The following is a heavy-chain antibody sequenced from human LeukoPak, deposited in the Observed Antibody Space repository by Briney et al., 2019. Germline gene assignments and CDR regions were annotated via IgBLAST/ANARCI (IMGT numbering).Heavy chain of an antibody. Sequence: SETLSLTCTVSGGSISSSSYYWGWIRQPPGKGLEWIGSIYYSGSTYYNPSLKSRVTISVDTSKNQFSLKLSSVTAADTAVYYCARLNPMAPMITFRGVISPWGQGTLVTVSS. D-gene: IGHD3-16*02. CDR3: ARLNPMAPMITFRGVISP. J-gene: IGHJ5*02. CDR2: IYYSGST. CDR1: GGSISSSSYY. V-gene: IGHV4-39*01.